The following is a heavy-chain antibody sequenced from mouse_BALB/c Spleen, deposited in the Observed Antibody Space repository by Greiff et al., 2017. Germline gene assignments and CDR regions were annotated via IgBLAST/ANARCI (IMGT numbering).Heavy chain of an antibody. V-gene: IGHV3-2*02. CDR3: ARATATWFAY. CDR2: ISYSGST. D-gene: IGHD1-2*01. CDR1: GYSITSDYA. J-gene: IGHJ3*01. Sequence: EVQLLESGPGLVKPSQSLSLTCTVTGYSITSDYAWNWIRQFPGNKLEWMGYISYSGSTSYNPSLKSRISITRDTSKNQFFLQLNSVTTEDTATYYCARATATWFAYWGQGTLVTVSA.